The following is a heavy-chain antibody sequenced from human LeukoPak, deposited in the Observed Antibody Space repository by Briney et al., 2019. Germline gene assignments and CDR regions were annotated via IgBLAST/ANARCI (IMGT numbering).Heavy chain of an antibody. CDR1: GYTFTSYY. CDR2: INPSGGST. CDR3: ARGSFVSYYDSSGKRGTWNAFDI. Sequence: GASVKVSCKASGYTFTSYYMHWVRQAPGQGLEWMGIINPSGGSTSYAQKFQGRVTMTRDTSTSTVYMELSSLRSGDTAVYYCARGSFVSYYDSSGKRGTWNAFDIWGQGTMVTVSS. J-gene: IGHJ3*02. V-gene: IGHV1-46*01. D-gene: IGHD3-22*01.